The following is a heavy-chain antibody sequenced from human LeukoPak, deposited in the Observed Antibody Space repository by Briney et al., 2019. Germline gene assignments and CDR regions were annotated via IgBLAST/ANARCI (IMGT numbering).Heavy chain of an antibody. CDR1: GGSISSSSYY. CDR3: ARGARVAALVGPLDY. J-gene: IGHJ4*02. CDR2: IYYSGST. Sequence: SETLSLTCTVSGGSISSSSYYWGWIRQPPGKGLEWIGSIYYSGSTYYNPSLKSRVTISVDTSKNQFSLKLSSVTAADTAVYYCARGARVAALVGPLDYWGQGTLVTVSS. V-gene: IGHV4-39*07. D-gene: IGHD6-6*01.